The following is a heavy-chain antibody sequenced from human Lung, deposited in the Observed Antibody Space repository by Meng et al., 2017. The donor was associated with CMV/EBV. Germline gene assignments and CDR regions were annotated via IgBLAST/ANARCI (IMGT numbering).Heavy chain of an antibody. CDR1: GLTFDYYT. V-gene: IGHV3-43*01. D-gene: IGHD1-14*01. J-gene: IGHJ4*02. Sequence: GESLKIPWAGPGLTFDYYTMHWVRQVPGKGLEWVSLISWDGASTNYADSVKGRFTIPRDNDKNSLLLQMNNLRSEDTALYYCSKGITNWGQGTLVTVSS. CDR3: SKGITN. CDR2: ISWDGAST.